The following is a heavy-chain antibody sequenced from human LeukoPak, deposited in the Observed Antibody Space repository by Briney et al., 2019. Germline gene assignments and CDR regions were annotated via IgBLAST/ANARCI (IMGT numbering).Heavy chain of an antibody. J-gene: IGHJ6*03. Sequence: SETLSLTCTVSGGSISSYYWSWIRQPPGKGLEWIGYIYYSGSTNYNPSLKSRVTISVDTSKNQFSLKLSSVTAADTAVYYCARGKWELYDGYYYYYMDVWGKGTTVTVSS. CDR2: IYYSGST. D-gene: IGHD1-26*01. CDR3: ARGKWELYDGYYYYYMDV. CDR1: GGSISSYY. V-gene: IGHV4-59*01.